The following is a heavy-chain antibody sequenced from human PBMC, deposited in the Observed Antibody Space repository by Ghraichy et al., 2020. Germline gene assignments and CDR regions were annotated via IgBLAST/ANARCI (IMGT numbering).Heavy chain of an antibody. CDR2: IYYNGNT. J-gene: IGHJ4*02. V-gene: IGHV4-31*03. D-gene: IGHD1-26*01. Sequence: SETLSLTCTVSGGSINSGDYYWSWIRQHPGKGLEWIGYIYYNGNTYYNTSLESRLTISVDSPKNQFSLKLSSVTAADTAVYYCARAPRPYSGSYFDDWGQGTLVTVSS. CDR3: ARAPRPYSGSYFDD. CDR1: GGSINSGDYY.